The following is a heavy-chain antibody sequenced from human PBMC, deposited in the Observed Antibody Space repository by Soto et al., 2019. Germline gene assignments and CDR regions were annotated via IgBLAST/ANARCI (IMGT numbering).Heavy chain of an antibody. D-gene: IGHD6-13*01. J-gene: IGHJ6*02. Sequence: QVQLVQSGAEVKKPGSSVKVSCKASGGTFSSYAISWVRQAPGQGLEWMGGIIPIFGTANYAQKFKGTVTITADESTRTADIELRSLRSKDTAVYYCARNSIAVAGYYYYYGMAVWGQGTTVNVSS. CDR2: IIPIFGTA. CDR1: GGTFSSYA. V-gene: IGHV1-69*01. CDR3: ARNSIAVAGYYYYYGMAV.